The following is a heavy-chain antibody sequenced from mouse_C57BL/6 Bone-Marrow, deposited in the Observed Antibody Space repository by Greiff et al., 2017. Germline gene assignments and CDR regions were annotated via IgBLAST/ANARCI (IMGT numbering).Heavy chain of an antibody. CDR2: IYPGNSDT. Sequence: EVQLQQSGTVLARPGASVKMSCKTSGYTFTSYWMHWVKQRPGQGLEWIGAIYPGNSDTSYNQKFKGKAKLTAVTSASPAYMELSSLTNEDSAVYYCTRGAYYSKSFAYWGQGTLVTVSA. CDR3: TRGAYYSKSFAY. CDR1: GYTFTSYW. D-gene: IGHD2-5*01. J-gene: IGHJ3*01. V-gene: IGHV1-5*01.